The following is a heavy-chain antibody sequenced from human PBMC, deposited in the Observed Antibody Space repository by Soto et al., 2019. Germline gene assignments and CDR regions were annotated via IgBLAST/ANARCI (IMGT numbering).Heavy chain of an antibody. CDR3: ARGQVVAAQH. CDR2: IYHSWST. D-gene: IGHD2-15*01. Sequence: QLQLQESGSGLVKPSQTLSLTCAVSGGSISSGGYSWSWIRQPPGKGLEWIGYIYHSWSTYYNPSLNSRATIAXDRSKNQFSLKLSSVTAADTAVYYCARGQVVAAQHWGQGTLVTVSS. V-gene: IGHV4-30-2*01. J-gene: IGHJ4*02. CDR1: GGSISSGGYS.